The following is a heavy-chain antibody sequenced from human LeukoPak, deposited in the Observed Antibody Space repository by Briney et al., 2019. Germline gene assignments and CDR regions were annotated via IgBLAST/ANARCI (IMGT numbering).Heavy chain of an antibody. CDR1: GFTFSSYA. V-gene: IGHV3-30-3*01. CDR2: ISYDGSNK. CDR3: AKDKIWGEDYFDY. J-gene: IGHJ4*02. D-gene: IGHD3-16*01. Sequence: GGSLRLSCAASGFTFSSYAMHWVRQAPGKGLEWVAVISYDGSNKYYADSVKGRFTISRDNSKNTLYLQMNSLRAEDTAVYYCAKDKIWGEDYFDYWGQGTLVTVSS.